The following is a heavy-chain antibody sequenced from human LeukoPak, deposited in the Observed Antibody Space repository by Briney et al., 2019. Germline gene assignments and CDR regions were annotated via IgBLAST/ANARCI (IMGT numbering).Heavy chain of an antibody. CDR3: ARVSLELRAVDY. CDR1: GGSISSYY. CDR2: IYYSGST. D-gene: IGHD1-7*01. Sequence: SETLSLTCTVSGGSISSYYWSWIRQPPGKGLEWIGYIYYSGSTNYNPSLKSRVTISVDTSKNQFSLKLSSVTAADTAVYYCARVSLELRAVDYWGQGTLVTVSS. V-gene: IGHV4-59*01. J-gene: IGHJ4*02.